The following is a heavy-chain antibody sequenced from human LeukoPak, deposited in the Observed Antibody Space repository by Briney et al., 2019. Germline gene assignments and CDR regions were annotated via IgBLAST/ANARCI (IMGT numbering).Heavy chain of an antibody. CDR3: TSLWFGELLRYYYYMDV. CDR2: IRSKANSYAT. Sequence: PGGSLRLSCAASGFTFSGSAMHWVRQASGKGLEWVGRIRSKANSYATAYAPSVKGRFTISRDDSKNTAYLRMNSLKTEDTAVYYCTSLWFGELLRYYYYMDVWGKGTTVTVSS. V-gene: IGHV3-73*01. D-gene: IGHD3-10*01. J-gene: IGHJ6*03. CDR1: GFTFSGSA.